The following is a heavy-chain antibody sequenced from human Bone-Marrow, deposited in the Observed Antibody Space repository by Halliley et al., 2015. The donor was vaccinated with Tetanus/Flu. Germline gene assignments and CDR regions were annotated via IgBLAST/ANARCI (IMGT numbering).Heavy chain of an antibody. CDR3: AKHDSQTSGYHLDDAFDS. Sequence: SDSGANTHYADSVKGRVTISRDNPKNKLYLKMKSLRAEDTAVYYCAKHDSQTSGYHLDDAFDSWGRGTMVTVSS. V-gene: IGHV3-23*01. D-gene: IGHD3-22*01. CDR2: SDSGANT. J-gene: IGHJ3*02.